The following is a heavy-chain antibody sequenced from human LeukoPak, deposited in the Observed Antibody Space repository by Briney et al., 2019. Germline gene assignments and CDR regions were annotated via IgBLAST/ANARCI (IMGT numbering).Heavy chain of an antibody. CDR3: ARHADDWTSFDY. V-gene: IGHV4-59*08. D-gene: IGHD1-1*01. J-gene: IGHJ4*02. CDR2: IYYSGST. Sequence: SETLSLSCTVSGGSIRSYYWRWIRQPPGKGLEWIGYIYYSGSTNYNPSLKSRVTISVDTSKNQFSLKLSSVTAADTAVYYCARHADDWTSFDYWGQGTLVTVSS. CDR1: GGSIRSYY.